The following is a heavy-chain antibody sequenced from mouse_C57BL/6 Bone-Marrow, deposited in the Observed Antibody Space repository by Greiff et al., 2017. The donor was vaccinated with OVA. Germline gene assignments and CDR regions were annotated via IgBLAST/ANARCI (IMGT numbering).Heavy chain of an antibody. V-gene: IGHV1-69*01. CDR2: IDPSDSYT. D-gene: IGHD3-1*01. Sequence: QVQLKQPGAELVMPGASVKLSCKASGYTFTSYWMHWVKQRPGQGLEWIGEIDPSDSYTNYNQKFKGKSTLTVDKSSSTAYMQLSRLTSEDSAVYYGARSGWDRVPFAYWGQGTLVTVSA. CDR3: ARSGWDRVPFAY. CDR1: GYTFTSYW. J-gene: IGHJ3*01.